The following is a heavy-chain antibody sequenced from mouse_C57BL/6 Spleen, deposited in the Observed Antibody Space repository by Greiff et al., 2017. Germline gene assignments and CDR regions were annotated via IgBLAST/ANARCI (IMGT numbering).Heavy chain of an antibody. V-gene: IGHV5-17*01. J-gene: IGHJ4*01. CDR2: ISSGSSTI. Sequence: EVKLVASGGGLVKPGGSLKLSCAASGFTFSDYGMHWVRQAPEKGLEWVAYISSGSSTIYYADTVKGRFTISRDNAKNTLFLQMTSLRSEDTAMYYCARTYYSNYAMDYWGQGTSVTVSS. CDR3: ARTYYSNYAMDY. D-gene: IGHD2-5*01. CDR1: GFTFSDYG.